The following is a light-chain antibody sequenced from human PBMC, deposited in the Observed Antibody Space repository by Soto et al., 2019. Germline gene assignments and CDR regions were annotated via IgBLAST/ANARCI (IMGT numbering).Light chain of an antibody. CDR1: SSNIGSNT. V-gene: IGLV1-44*01. Sequence: QAVVTQPPSASGTPGQRVTISCSGSSSNIGSNTVNWYHQLPGTAPKLLIYSNNQRPSGVPDRFSGSKSGTSASLAISGLQSEDEADYYCAAWDDSLNGQVFGTGTKVTVL. J-gene: IGLJ1*01. CDR2: SNN. CDR3: AAWDDSLNGQV.